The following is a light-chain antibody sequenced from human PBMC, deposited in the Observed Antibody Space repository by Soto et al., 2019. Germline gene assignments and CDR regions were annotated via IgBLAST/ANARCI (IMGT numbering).Light chain of an antibody. CDR3: QQYDSSPWT. Sequence: EIVLTQSPGTLSLSPGERATLSCRASQSVSSSFLAWYQQKPGQAPRLLIYGASTRATGIPDRFSGSGSGTDFTLTISRLEPEDFGVYYCQQYDSSPWTFGQGAKVEI. CDR1: QSVSSSF. CDR2: GAS. V-gene: IGKV3-20*01. J-gene: IGKJ1*01.